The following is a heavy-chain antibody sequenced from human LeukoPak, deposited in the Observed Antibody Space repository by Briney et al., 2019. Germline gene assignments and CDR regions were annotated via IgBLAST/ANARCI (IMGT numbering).Heavy chain of an antibody. CDR3: AKDLSPGIAVAGLDY. CDR2: ISYDGSNK. Sequence: AGGSLRLSCAASGFTFSSYGMHWVRQAPGKGLEWVAVISYDGSNKYYADSVKGRFTISRDNSKNTLYLQMNSLRAEDTAVYYCAKDLSPGIAVAGLDYWGQGTLVTVSS. J-gene: IGHJ4*02. D-gene: IGHD6-19*01. V-gene: IGHV3-30*18. CDR1: GFTFSSYG.